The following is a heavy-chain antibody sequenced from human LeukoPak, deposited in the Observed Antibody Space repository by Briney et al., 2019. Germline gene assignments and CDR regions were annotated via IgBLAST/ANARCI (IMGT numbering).Heavy chain of an antibody. CDR1: GFTFSSYA. D-gene: IGHD4-11*01. Sequence: PGGSLRLSCAACGFTFSSYAMSWVPQAPGKGLEWVSSISGSGGSTYYADSAKGRFTISRDNAKNSLYLQMNSLRAEETAVYYCARSKYLDYWGPGTLVTVSS. CDR2: ISGSGGST. V-gene: IGHV3-23*01. CDR3: ARSKYLDY. J-gene: IGHJ4*02.